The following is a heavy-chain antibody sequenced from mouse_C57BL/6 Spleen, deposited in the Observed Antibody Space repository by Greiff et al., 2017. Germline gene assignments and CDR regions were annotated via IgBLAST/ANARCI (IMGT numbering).Heavy chain of an antibody. J-gene: IGHJ1*03. CDR3: ARRRLYWYFEG. V-gene: IGHV1-69*01. CDR1: GYTFTSYW. Sequence: QVQLQQPGAELVMPGASVKLSCKASGYTFTSYWMHWVKQRPGQGLEWIGEIYPSDGYTNYNQKFKGKSTLTVDKSSSTAYMQLTSLTSEDSAVYYCARRRLYWYFEGWGTGTTVTVSS. CDR2: IYPSDGYT.